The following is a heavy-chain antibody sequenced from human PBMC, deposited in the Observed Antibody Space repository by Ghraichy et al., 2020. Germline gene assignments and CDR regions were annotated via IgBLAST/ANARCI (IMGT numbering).Heavy chain of an antibody. V-gene: IGHV1-18*01. CDR2: ISAYNGNT. J-gene: IGHJ4*02. D-gene: IGHD6-19*01. Sequence: ASVKVSCKASGYTFADYGFSWVRQAPGQGLEWMGWISAYNGNTKFAQKFQGRVTMTTDTSTSTAYMELRSLRSDDTAVYYCARAYKAGWSPNWYWGQGTLVTVSS. CDR3: ARAYKAGWSPNWY. CDR1: GYTFADYG.